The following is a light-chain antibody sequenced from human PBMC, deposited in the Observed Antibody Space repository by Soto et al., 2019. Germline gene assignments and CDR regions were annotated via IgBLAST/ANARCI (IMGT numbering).Light chain of an antibody. CDR2: DVS. Sequence: QSALTQPASVSGSPGQSITISCTGTRSDVGGYNYVSWYQHHPGKAPKLMIYDVSNRPSGVSNRFSVSKSGNTASLTISGLQAEDEADYYCSSYTSSSTVVFGGGTKLTVL. V-gene: IGLV2-14*03. J-gene: IGLJ2*01. CDR3: SSYTSSSTVV. CDR1: RSDVGGYNY.